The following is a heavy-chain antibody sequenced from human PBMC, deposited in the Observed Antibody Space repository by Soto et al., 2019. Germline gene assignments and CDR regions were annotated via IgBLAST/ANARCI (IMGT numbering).Heavy chain of an antibody. CDR2: INHSGST. V-gene: IGHV4-34*01. CDR3: ARVRRYCSGGSCYSYYYYSMDV. CDR1: GGSFSGYY. J-gene: IGHJ6*02. Sequence: SETLALTCAVYGGSFSGYYWSWIRQPPGNGLEWIGEINHSGSTNYNPSLKSRVTISVDTSKNQFSLKLSSVTAADTAVYYCARVRRYCSGGSCYSYYYYSMDVWGQGTTVTVS. D-gene: IGHD2-15*01.